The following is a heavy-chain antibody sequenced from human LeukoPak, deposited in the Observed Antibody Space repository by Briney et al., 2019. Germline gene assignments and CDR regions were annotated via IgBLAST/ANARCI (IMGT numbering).Heavy chain of an antibody. V-gene: IGHV3-33*01. CDR2: IWYDGSNK. Sequence: GGSLRRSCAASGFTFSSYGMHWVRQAPGKGLEWVAVIWYDGSNKYYADSVKGRFTISRDNSKNTLYLQMNSLRAEDTAVYYCARDWYSSSWYYFDYWGQGTLVTVSS. D-gene: IGHD6-13*01. CDR1: GFTFSSYG. J-gene: IGHJ4*02. CDR3: ARDWYSSSWYYFDY.